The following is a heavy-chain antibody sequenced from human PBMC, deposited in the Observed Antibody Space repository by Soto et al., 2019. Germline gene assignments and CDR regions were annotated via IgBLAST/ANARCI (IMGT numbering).Heavy chain of an antibody. CDR2: IYYSGST. CDR3: ARGEGVRDERENWFDP. D-gene: IGHD1-1*01. CDR1: GGSISSGGYY. V-gene: IGHV4-31*03. J-gene: IGHJ5*02. Sequence: SETLSLTCTVSGGSISSGGYYWSWIRQHPGKGLEWIGYIYYSGSTYYNPSLKSRVTISVDTSKNQFFLKLSSVTAADTAVYYCARGEGVRDERENWFDPWGQGTLVTVSS.